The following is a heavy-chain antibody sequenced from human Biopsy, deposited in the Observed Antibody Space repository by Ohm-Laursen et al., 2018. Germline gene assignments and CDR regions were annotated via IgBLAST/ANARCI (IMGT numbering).Heavy chain of an antibody. J-gene: IGHJ6*02. Sequence: SLRLSCAASGVTLSGYSMNWVRQAPGKGLQWVTLIRYDGSKKYYADSVKGRFTISRDNSKSTLYLQMNNLRADDTAVYYCAKELGRAESYGMDVWGQGTTVTVSS. CDR3: AKELGRAESYGMDV. D-gene: IGHD5-24*01. CDR2: IRYDGSKK. V-gene: IGHV3-30*18. CDR1: GVTLSGYS.